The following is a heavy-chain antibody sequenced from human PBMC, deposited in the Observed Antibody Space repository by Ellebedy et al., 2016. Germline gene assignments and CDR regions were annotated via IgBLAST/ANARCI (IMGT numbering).Heavy chain of an antibody. V-gene: IGHV1-18*01. CDR1: GYTFTSYG. CDR3: ARCPDYGDYHYYGMDV. J-gene: IGHJ6*02. D-gene: IGHD4-17*01. CDR2: ISAYNGNT. Sequence: ASVKVSXXASGYTFTSYGISWVRQAPGQGLEWMGWISAYNGNTRYPQNLQGRVTVTIDTSTSTAYMELRSLRSDDTAVYYCARCPDYGDYHYYGMDVWGQGTTVTVSS.